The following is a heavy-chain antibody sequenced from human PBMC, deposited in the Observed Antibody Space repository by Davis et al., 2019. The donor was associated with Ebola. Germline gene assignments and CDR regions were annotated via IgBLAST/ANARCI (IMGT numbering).Heavy chain of an antibody. CDR1: GYSFTSYW. CDR3: ARRIAAASWYFDL. Sequence: GESLKISCKGSGYSFTSYWIGWVRQMPGKGLEWMGIIYPGDSDTRYSPSFQGQVTISADKSISTAYLQWSSLQASDTAMYYCARRIAAASWYFDLWGRGTLVTVSS. CDR2: IYPGDSDT. V-gene: IGHV5-51*01. D-gene: IGHD6-13*01. J-gene: IGHJ2*01.